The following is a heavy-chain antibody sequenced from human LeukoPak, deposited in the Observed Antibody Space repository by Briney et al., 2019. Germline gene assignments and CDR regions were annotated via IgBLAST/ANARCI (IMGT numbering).Heavy chain of an antibody. CDR3: ARIRGITVFGVLGADNHGLDV. V-gene: IGHV1-18*01. J-gene: IGHJ6*02. Sequence: ASVRVSCKASGYTFTGYGISWVRQAPGQGLEWMGWISVYNGNTNYVQKFLGRVTMTTDTSRSTVYMELRSLKSDDTAVYYCARIRGITVFGVLGADNHGLDVWGQGTTVTVSS. CDR2: ISVYNGNT. CDR1: GYTFTGYG. D-gene: IGHD3-3*01.